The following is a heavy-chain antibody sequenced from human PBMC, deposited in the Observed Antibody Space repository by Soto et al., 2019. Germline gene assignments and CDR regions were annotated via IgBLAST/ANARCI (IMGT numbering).Heavy chain of an antibody. CDR1: GFTFSSYE. J-gene: IGHJ4*02. CDR2: ISSSGSTI. V-gene: IGHV3-48*03. D-gene: IGHD3-3*01. CDR3: ATYDFWSGYYRDYDY. Sequence: LRLSCAASGFTFSSYEMNWVRQAPGKGLEWVSYISSSGSTIYYADSVKGRFTISRDNAKNSLYLQMNSLRAEDTAVYYCATYDFWSGYYRDYDYWGQGPLVTVSS.